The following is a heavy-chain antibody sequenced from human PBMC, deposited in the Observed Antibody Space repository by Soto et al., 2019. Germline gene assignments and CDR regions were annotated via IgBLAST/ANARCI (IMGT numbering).Heavy chain of an antibody. CDR2: ISAYNGNT. V-gene: IGHV1-18*04. Sequence: XSVKVPCKASGYTFTSYGISWVRQAPGQGLEWMGWISAYNGNTNYAQKLQGRVTMTTDTSTSTAYMELRSLRSDDTAVYYCARDERINIVVVPAALSMDVWGQGTTVTVSS. J-gene: IGHJ6*02. CDR3: ARDERINIVVVPAALSMDV. CDR1: GYTFTSYG. D-gene: IGHD2-2*01.